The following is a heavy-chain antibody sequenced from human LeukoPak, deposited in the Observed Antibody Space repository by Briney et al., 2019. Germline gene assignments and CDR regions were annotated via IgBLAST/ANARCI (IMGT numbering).Heavy chain of an antibody. CDR2: IYYSGST. J-gene: IGHJ4*02. V-gene: IGHV4-59*01. CDR3: ARGSGSYLWGFDY. D-gene: IGHD1-26*01. Sequence: PSETLSLTCTVSGGSISTYYWSWIRQPPGKGLEWIGNIYYSGSTNYNPSLKSRVTISVDTSKNQFSLKLSSVTAADTAVYYCARGSGSYLWGFDYWGQGTLVTVSS. CDR1: GGSISTYY.